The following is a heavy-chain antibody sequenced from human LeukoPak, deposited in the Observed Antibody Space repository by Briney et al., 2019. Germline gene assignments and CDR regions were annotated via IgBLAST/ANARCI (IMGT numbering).Heavy chain of an antibody. V-gene: IGHV4-34*01. Sequence: SETLSLTCAVYGGSFSGYYWSWIRQLPGKGLEWIGEINHSGSTNYNPSLKSRVTISVDTSKNQFSLKLSSVTAADTAVYYCARSLANYDYVWGSYRYTRGPIDYWGQGTLVTVSS. J-gene: IGHJ4*02. D-gene: IGHD3-16*02. CDR3: ARSLANYDYVWGSYRYTRGPIDY. CDR2: INHSGST. CDR1: GGSFSGYY.